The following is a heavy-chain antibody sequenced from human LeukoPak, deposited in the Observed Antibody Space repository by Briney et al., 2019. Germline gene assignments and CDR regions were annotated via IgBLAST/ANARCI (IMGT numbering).Heavy chain of an antibody. Sequence: PGGSLRLSCAASGSTFSSYGMHWVRQAPGKGLEWVAFIRYDGSNKYYADSVKGRFTISRDNSKNTLYLQMNSLRAEDTAVYYCAKAVGGSGSYYSPFDYWGQGTLVTVSS. CDR3: AKAVGGSGSYYSPFDY. CDR1: GSTFSSYG. V-gene: IGHV3-30*02. CDR2: IRYDGSNK. J-gene: IGHJ4*02. D-gene: IGHD3-10*01.